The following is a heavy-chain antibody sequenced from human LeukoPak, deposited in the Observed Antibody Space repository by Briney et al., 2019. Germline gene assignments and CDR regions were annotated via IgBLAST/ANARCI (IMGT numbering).Heavy chain of an antibody. CDR2: ISAYNGNT. Sequence: ASVKVSCKASGYTFTSYGTSWVRQAPGQGLEWMGWISAYNGNTNYAQKLQGRVTMTTDTSTSTAYMELRSLRSDDTAVYYCARDNGAYYDSSGYPDYWGQGTLVTVSS. D-gene: IGHD3-22*01. CDR1: GYTFTSYG. CDR3: ARDNGAYYDSSGYPDY. J-gene: IGHJ4*02. V-gene: IGHV1-18*01.